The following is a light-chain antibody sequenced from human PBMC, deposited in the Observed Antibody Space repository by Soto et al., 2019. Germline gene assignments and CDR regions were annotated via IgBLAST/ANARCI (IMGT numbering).Light chain of an antibody. Sequence: DIVMTQSPVSLPVTPGEPASISCRSSQSLLHSHGYTYLDWYLQKPGQSPQLLIYMGSTRASGVPDRFSGSGSGPDFTLKISRVEAEDVGVYYCMQALQTPLTFGGGTKVEIK. CDR1: QSLLHSHGYTY. J-gene: IGKJ4*01. CDR2: MGS. CDR3: MQALQTPLT. V-gene: IGKV2-28*01.